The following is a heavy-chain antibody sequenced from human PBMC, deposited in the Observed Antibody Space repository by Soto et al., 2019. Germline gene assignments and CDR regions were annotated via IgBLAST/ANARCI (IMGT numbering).Heavy chain of an antibody. D-gene: IGHD3-10*01. CDR2: IYYSGST. J-gene: IGHJ4*02. CDR3: ARPGRIYGSGSYDY. CDR1: GGSISSSSYY. V-gene: IGHV4-39*01. Sequence: SETLSLTCTVSGGSISSSSYYWGWIRQPPGKGLEWIGSIYYSGSTYYNPSLKSRVTISVDTSKNQFSLKLSSVTAADTAVYYCARPGRIYGSGSYDYWGQGTLVTVSS.